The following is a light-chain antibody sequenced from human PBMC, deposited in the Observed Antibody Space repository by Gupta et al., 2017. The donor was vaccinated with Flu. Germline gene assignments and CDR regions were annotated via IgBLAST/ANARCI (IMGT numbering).Light chain of an antibody. Sequence: EVVLTQSPGTLSLSHGERATLSCRASQSVSSSYFAWYQQKPGQAPRLLIYSASRRATGIPDRFSGSGSGTDFTLTISRLEPEDFAVYYCQQYSTSPWTFGQGTKVEIK. J-gene: IGKJ1*01. CDR2: SAS. CDR1: QSVSSSY. V-gene: IGKV3-20*01. CDR3: QQYSTSPWT.